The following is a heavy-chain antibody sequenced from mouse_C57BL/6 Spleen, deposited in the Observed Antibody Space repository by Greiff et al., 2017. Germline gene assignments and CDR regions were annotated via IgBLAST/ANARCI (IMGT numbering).Heavy chain of an antibody. CDR1: GYTFTDYE. CDR3: TGYYGSSYERAMDD. J-gene: IGHJ4*01. Sequence: QVHVKQSGAELVRPGASVTLSCKASGYTFTDYEMHWVKQTPVHGLEWIGAIDPETGGTAYNQKFKGKAILTADKSSSTAYMELRSLTSEDSAVYYCTGYYGSSYERAMDDWGQGTSVTVAS. D-gene: IGHD1-1*01. V-gene: IGHV1-15*01. CDR2: IDPETGGT.